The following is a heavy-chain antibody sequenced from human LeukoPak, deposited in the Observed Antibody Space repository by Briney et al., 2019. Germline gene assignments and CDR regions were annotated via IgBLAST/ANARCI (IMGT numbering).Heavy chain of an antibody. Sequence: GGSLRVSCTASGFTFSIYWMSWVRQAPGKGLEWVASIKEDGSEEHYVDSVKGRFTISRDNARNSVHMQMNSLRAEDTAVYFCARIRPGNYFDYWGRGALVTVSS. D-gene: IGHD6-6*01. CDR2: IKEDGSEE. J-gene: IGHJ4*02. V-gene: IGHV3-7*01. CDR1: GFTFSIYW. CDR3: ARIRPGNYFDY.